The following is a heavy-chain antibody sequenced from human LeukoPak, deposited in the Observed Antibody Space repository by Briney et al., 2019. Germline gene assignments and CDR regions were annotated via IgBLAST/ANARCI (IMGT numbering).Heavy chain of an antibody. D-gene: IGHD4-11*01. CDR1: GGTFSSYA. V-gene: IGHV1-2*02. J-gene: IGHJ6*03. CDR2: INPNSGGT. CDR3: ARDRAVTTSLFFLGYYMDV. Sequence: ASVKVSCKASGGTFSSYAISWVRQAPGQGLEWMGWINPNSGGTNYAQKFQGRVTMTRDTSISTAYMELSRLRSDDMAVYYCARDRAVTTSLFFLGYYMDVWGKGTTVTVSS.